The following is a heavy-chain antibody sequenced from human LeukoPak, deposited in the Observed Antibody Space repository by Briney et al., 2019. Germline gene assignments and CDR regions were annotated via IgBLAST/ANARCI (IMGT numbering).Heavy chain of an antibody. CDR3: ASEVEAFWRGYSGYDLYFDY. J-gene: IGHJ4*02. CDR1: GGSISSYY. V-gene: IGHV4-4*07. CDR2: IYTSGST. Sequence: SETLSLTCTVSGGSISSYYWSWIRQPAGKGLEWIGRIYTSGSTNYNPSLKSRVTMSVDTSKNQFSLKLSSVTAADTAVYYCASEVEAFWRGYSGYDLYFDYWGQGTLVTVSS. D-gene: IGHD5-12*01.